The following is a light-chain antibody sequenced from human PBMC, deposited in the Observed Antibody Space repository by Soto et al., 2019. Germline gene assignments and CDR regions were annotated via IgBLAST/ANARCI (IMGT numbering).Light chain of an antibody. V-gene: IGLV2-11*01. Sequence: QSALTQPRSVSGSPGQSVTISCTGTSSDVGNYNYVSWYQQHPGKAPKLMIYDVSKRPSGFPDRFSDSKSGNTASLTISGLQAEDESDYYGCSYAGRYALGVFGGGTKVTVL. CDR2: DVS. CDR3: CSYAGRYALGV. CDR1: SSDVGNYNY. J-gene: IGLJ3*02.